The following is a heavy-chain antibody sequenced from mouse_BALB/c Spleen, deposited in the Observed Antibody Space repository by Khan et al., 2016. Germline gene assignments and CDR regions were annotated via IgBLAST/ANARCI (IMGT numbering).Heavy chain of an antibody. D-gene: IGHD1-2*01. CDR1: GYSITSDYA. CDR2: ISYSGST. CDR3: ARTPTAYYTMDY. Sequence: EVQLQESGPGLVKPSQSLSLTCTVTGYSITSDYAWNWIRQFPGNKLEWMGYISYSGSTRYYPSLKSRISITRDTSTNQFFLQLNSVTTEDTATYYGARTPTAYYTMDYWGQGTSVTVSS. J-gene: IGHJ4*01. V-gene: IGHV3-2*02.